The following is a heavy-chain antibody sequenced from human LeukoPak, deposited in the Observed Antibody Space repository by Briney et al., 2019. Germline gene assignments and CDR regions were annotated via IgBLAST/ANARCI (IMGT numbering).Heavy chain of an antibody. CDR1: GGSISSYY. CDR3: ARDITIFGVARDGFDI. CDR2: IYTSGST. Sequence: SETLSLTCTVSGGSISSYYWSWIRQPAGKGLEWIGRIYTSGSTNYNPSLKSRVTMSVDTSKNQFSLKLSSVTAADTAVYYCARDITIFGVARDGFDIWGQGTMVTVSS. D-gene: IGHD3-3*01. V-gene: IGHV4-4*07. J-gene: IGHJ3*02.